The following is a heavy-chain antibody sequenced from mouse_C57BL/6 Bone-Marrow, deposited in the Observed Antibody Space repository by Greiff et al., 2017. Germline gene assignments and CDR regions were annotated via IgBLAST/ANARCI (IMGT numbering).Heavy chain of an antibody. J-gene: IGHJ2*01. D-gene: IGHD1-1*01. CDR2: IRSKSNNYAT. CDR1: GFSFNTYA. CDR3: VRDYYGTPAYFDY. Sequence: EVKLVESGGGLVQPKGSLKLSCAASGFSFNTYAMNWVRQAPGKGLEWVARIRSKSNNYATYYADSVKDRFTISRDDSESMLYLQMNNLKTEDTAMYYCVRDYYGTPAYFDYWGQGTTLTVSS. V-gene: IGHV10-1*01.